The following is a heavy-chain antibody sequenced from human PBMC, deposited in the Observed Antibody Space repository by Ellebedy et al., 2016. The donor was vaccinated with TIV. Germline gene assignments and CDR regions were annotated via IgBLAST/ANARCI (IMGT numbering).Heavy chain of an antibody. J-gene: IGHJ4*02. D-gene: IGHD3-22*01. V-gene: IGHV1-8*01. Sequence: AASVKVSCKASGYTFTSYDINWVRQATGQGLEWMGWMNPNSGNTSYAQKFQGRVTMTRNTSISTAYMELSSLRSEDTAVYYCARGYYYDSSGYPTASLEYYFDYWGQGTLVTVSS. CDR3: ARGYYYDSSGYPTASLEYYFDY. CDR2: MNPNSGNT. CDR1: GYTFTSYD.